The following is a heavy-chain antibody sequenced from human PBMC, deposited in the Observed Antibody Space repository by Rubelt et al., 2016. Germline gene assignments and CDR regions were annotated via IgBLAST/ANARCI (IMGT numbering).Heavy chain of an antibody. J-gene: IGHJ4*02. D-gene: IGHD3-3*01. V-gene: IGHV4-34*01. CDR2: INHSGTT. CDR1: RGSSSGYY. CDR3: ARGWADFWSGQAGYFDS. Sequence: QVQLQQWGAGLLKPSETLSLTCAVYRGSSSGYYWSWIRQPPGKGLEWIGEINHSGTTNYNPSLKSRLKMSVEPSRKSFSLNRTSVTAAGTAVVYCARGWADFWSGQAGYFDSWGQGILVTVST.